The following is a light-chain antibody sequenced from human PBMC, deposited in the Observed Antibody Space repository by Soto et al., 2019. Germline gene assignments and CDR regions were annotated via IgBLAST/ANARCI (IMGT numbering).Light chain of an antibody. Sequence: QSSLTHPASVSGSPGQSITISCTGTSIDVGGYNYVSWYQQHPGKAPKLMIYDVSNRPSGVSNRFSGSKSGNTASLTISGLQAEDEADYYCSSYTSSSTYVFGTGTKVTGL. CDR1: SIDVGGYNY. V-gene: IGLV2-14*01. CDR3: SSYTSSSTYV. CDR2: DVS. J-gene: IGLJ1*01.